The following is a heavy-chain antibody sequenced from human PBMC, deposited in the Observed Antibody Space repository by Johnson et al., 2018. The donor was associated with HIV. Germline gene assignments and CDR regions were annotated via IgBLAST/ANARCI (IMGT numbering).Heavy chain of an antibody. D-gene: IGHD4-23*01. J-gene: IGHJ3*02. Sequence: VQLVESGGGVVQPGRSLRLSCAASGFTFSSYWMSWVRQAPGKGLEWVANIKQDGSEKYYVDSVKGRFTISRDNAKNSLYLQMNSLRAEDTAVYYCARPTTVEKGEDAFDIWGQGTMVTVSS. CDR2: IKQDGSEK. V-gene: IGHV3-7*05. CDR3: ARPTTVEKGEDAFDI. CDR1: GFTFSSYW.